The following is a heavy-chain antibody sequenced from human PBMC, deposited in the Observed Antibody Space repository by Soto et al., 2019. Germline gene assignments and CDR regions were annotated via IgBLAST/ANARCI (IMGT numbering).Heavy chain of an antibody. J-gene: IGHJ5*02. D-gene: IGHD2-21*01. CDR3: ARDSPGLWTYLKGFDP. V-gene: IGHV1-3*01. CDR1: GYTFTSYA. Sequence: ASVKVSCNASGYTFTSYAMHWVRQAPRQRLEWMGWIHACNGNTKFSQKFQGRVTITRDTSASTAYMELSSLRSEDTAVYYCARDSPGLWTYLKGFDPWGQGTLVTVSS. CDR2: IHACNGNT.